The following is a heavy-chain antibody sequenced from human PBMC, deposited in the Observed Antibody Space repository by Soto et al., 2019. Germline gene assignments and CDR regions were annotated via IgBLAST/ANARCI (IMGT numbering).Heavy chain of an antibody. Sequence: QVQLVSSGAEVKKPGSSVKVSCKASGYSFRRYTISWVRQAPGQGLEWLGRIIPVPGTANYAQKFQGRVTITADKSPDTAYLEVSSLTSQDTAVYYCAREGDSSYSFDYGGQGTRVTVSS. D-gene: IGHD6-6*01. J-gene: IGHJ4*02. V-gene: IGHV1-69*08. CDR1: GYSFRRYT. CDR2: IIPVPGTA. CDR3: AREGDSSYSFDY.